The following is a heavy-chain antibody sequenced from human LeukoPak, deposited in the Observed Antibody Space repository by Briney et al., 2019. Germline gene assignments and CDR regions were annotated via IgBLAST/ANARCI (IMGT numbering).Heavy chain of an antibody. V-gene: IGHV1-8*02. J-gene: IGHJ4*02. CDR3: ARGWDYGDYQDY. Sequence: ASVKVSCKASGYTFTSYDINWVRQATGQGLEWMGWMNPNSGNTGYAQKFQGRVTMTRNTSISTAYMELSSLRSEDTAVYYCARGWDYGDYQDYWGQGTLVTVSS. CDR2: MNPNSGNT. D-gene: IGHD4-17*01. CDR1: GYTFTSYD.